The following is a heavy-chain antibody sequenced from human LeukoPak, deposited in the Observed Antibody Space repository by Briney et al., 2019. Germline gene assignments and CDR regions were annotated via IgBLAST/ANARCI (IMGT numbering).Heavy chain of an antibody. CDR1: GFTFSDYY. CDR3: AKGITIFGVATEGY. D-gene: IGHD3-3*01. Sequence: GGSLRLSCAASGFTFSDYYMSWIRQGPGKGLEWVSAISGSGGSTYYADSVKGRFTISRDNSKNTLYLQMNSLRAEDTAVYYCAKGITIFGVATEGYWGQGTLVTVSS. J-gene: IGHJ4*02. CDR2: ISGSGGST. V-gene: IGHV3-23*01.